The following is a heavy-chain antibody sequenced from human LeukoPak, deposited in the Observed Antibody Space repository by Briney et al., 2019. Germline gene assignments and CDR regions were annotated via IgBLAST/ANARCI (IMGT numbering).Heavy chain of an antibody. J-gene: IGHJ3*02. CDR2: IYHSGST. CDR1: GGSISSGGYY. V-gene: IGHV4-30-2*01. CDR3: ARERDIVVPDAFDI. Sequence: SETLSLSCTVSGGSISSGGYYWSWIRQPPGKGLEWIGYIYHSGSTYYNPSLKSRVTISVDRSKNQFSLKLSSVTVADTAMYYCARERDIVVPDAFDIWGQGTMVTVSS. D-gene: IGHD2-2*01.